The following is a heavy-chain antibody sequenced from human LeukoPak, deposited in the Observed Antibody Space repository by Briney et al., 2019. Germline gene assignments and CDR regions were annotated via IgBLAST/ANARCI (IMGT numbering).Heavy chain of an antibody. CDR3: ARVIWGSCSGGSCQRWFDP. Sequence: ASVRVSCKASGYTFMHYGIGWVRQAPGQGPEWMGWISAYNGNSNFAQQLQGRVTMTTDTPTSTAYMELRSLTSDDTAVYYCARVIWGSCSGGSCQRWFDPWGQGTLVTVSS. CDR2: ISAYNGNS. CDR1: GYTFMHYG. J-gene: IGHJ5*02. D-gene: IGHD2-15*01. V-gene: IGHV1-18*01.